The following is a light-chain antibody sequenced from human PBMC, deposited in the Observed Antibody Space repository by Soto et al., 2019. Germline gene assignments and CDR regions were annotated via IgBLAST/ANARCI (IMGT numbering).Light chain of an antibody. CDR1: QVINNY. J-gene: IGKJ5*01. CDR3: QQYENLPT. Sequence: DIQLTQSPSFLSASVGDRVTITCRASQVINNYLNWYQQKPGRAPKLLIYDASNLEAGVPSRFRGSGSGTDFTFTISRLQPEDIATYYCQQYENLPTFGQGTRLEIK. CDR2: DAS. V-gene: IGKV1-33*01.